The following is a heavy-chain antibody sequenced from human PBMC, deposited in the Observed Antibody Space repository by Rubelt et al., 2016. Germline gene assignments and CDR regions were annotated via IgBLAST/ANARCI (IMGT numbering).Heavy chain of an antibody. Sequence: QVQLVQSVSELRKPGASVKVSCKASGYTFRSYAMNWVRQAPGQGLEWMGRLDPKSGGTNYAQKFQGRVTMARDTSITTAYIDLNRLRSDDTAVYYCARWFSNSQLGIYNFDYWGQGTLVTVSS. CDR3: ARWFSNSQLGIYNFDY. D-gene: IGHD2/OR15-2a*01. J-gene: IGHJ4*02. CDR2: LDPKSGGT. V-gene: IGHV1-2*06. CDR1: GYTFRSYA.